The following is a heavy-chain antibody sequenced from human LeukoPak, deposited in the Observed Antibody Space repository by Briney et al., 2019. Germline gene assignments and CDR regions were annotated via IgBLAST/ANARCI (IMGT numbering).Heavy chain of an antibody. CDR3: ARELFSSSVHDAFDI. D-gene: IGHD6-6*01. Sequence: SETLSLTCAVYGGSFSGYYWSWIRQPPGKGLEWIGEINHSGSTNYNPSLKSRVTISADTSKNQFSLKLSSVTAADTAVYYCARELFSSSVHDAFDIWGQGTMVTVSS. CDR1: GGSFSGYY. V-gene: IGHV4-34*01. CDR2: INHSGST. J-gene: IGHJ3*02.